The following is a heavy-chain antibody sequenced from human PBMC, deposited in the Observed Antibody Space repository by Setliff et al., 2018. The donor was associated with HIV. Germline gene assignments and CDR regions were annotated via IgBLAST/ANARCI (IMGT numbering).Heavy chain of an antibody. CDR2: ISGGGGKK. J-gene: IGHJ4*02. Sequence: GGSLRLSCAASGFTFSNFAMSWVRQAPGKGLEWVSAISGGGGKKDYADSVKGRFTISRDNSKNTLYLQMNSLRADDTAVYYCAKDRITGYYNFWSGPNFDYWGQGTLVTVSS. CDR1: GFTFSNFA. V-gene: IGHV3-23*01. D-gene: IGHD3-3*01. CDR3: AKDRITGYYNFWSGPNFDY.